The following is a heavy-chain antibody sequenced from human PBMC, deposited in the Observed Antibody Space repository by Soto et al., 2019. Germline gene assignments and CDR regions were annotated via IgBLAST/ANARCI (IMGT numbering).Heavy chain of an antibody. CDR3: AKERDPGPATYCCDS. CDR1: GFTFRSYG. J-gene: IGHJ4*02. V-gene: IGHV3-30*18. CDR2: ISSDGNDY. Sequence: GGSLRLSCTASGFTFRSYGMHWVRQVPGKGLQWVSVISSDGNDYHHADSVKGRFTISRDNSKNTLFLQMNSLRADETAVYYCAKERDPGPATYCCDSWGQGTLVTVS. D-gene: IGHD2-15*01.